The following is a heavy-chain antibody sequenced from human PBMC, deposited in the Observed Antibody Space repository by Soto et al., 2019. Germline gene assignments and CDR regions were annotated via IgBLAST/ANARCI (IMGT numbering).Heavy chain of an antibody. Sequence: TETLSLTCTVSGGSISGYYWSWIRQPPGKGLGWIGYMYNTGSTVYNPSFKSRVTISVDTSKNQFSLKLNSVTAADTAVYYCARDLWGYCGTDCYPLDVWGQGTTVTVSS. V-gene: IGHV4-59*01. CDR1: GGSISGYY. D-gene: IGHD2-21*02. J-gene: IGHJ6*02. CDR2: MYNTGST. CDR3: ARDLWGYCGTDCYPLDV.